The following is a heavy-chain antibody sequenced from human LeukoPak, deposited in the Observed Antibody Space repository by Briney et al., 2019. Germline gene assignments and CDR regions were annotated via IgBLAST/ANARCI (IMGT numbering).Heavy chain of an antibody. V-gene: IGHV3-23*01. Sequence: GGSLRLSCAASGFTFSHYGMHWVRQAPGKGLEWVSAISGSGDSTHYSDSVKGRFTISRDNSKNTLYLQMNSLRAEDTAVYYCARRAGAYSHPYDYWGQGTLVTVSS. D-gene: IGHD4/OR15-4a*01. J-gene: IGHJ4*02. CDR3: ARRAGAYSHPYDY. CDR1: GFTFSHYG. CDR2: ISGSGDST.